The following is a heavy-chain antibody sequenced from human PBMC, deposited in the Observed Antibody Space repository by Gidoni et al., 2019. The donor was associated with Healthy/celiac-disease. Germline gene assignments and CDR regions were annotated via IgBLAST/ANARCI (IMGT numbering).Heavy chain of an antibody. CDR3: AKDLGRYCSGGSCYFDY. J-gene: IGHJ4*02. V-gene: IGHV3-23*01. Sequence: EVQLLESGGGLVQPGGSLRLSCAASGFPFRRYAMSWVRQAPGKGLEWVSAMRGSGGSTYYADSVKGRFTISRDNSKNTLYLQMNSLRAEDTAVYYCAKDLGRYCSGGSCYFDYWGQGTLVTVSS. CDR1: GFPFRRYA. D-gene: IGHD2-15*01. CDR2: MRGSGGST.